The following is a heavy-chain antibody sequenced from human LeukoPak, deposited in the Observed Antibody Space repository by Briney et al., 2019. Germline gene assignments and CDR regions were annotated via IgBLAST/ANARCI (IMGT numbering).Heavy chain of an antibody. D-gene: IGHD3-22*01. CDR1: GGSITSYY. CDR2: IYHSGST. Sequence: SETLSLTCTVSGGSITSYYWSWIRQPPGKGLEWIGYIYHSGSTNYNPSLKSRVTISVDTSKNQFSLKLSSVTAADTAVYYCARGYYYDSSGYYYRYNWFDPWGQGTLVTVSS. CDR3: ARGYYYDSSGYYYRYNWFDP. V-gene: IGHV4-59*01. J-gene: IGHJ5*02.